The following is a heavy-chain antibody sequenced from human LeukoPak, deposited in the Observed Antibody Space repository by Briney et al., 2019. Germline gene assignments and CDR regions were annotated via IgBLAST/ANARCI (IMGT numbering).Heavy chain of an antibody. CDR1: GYTFTGYN. CDR2: INPNSGGT. J-gene: IGHJ5*02. CDR3: ARGIARDGYNWESWFDP. D-gene: IGHD5-24*01. V-gene: IGHV1-2*02. Sequence: ASVKVSCTASGYTFTGYNMHWGRQAPGQPLEWLGWINPNSGGTNHAQKCQGRVTMTRESTISTAYMDLSRLRSDDPAVYYCARGIARDGYNWESWFDPWGQGTLVTVPA.